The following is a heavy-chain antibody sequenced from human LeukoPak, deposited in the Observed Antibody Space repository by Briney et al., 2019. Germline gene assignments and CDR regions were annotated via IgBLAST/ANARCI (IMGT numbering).Heavy chain of an antibody. D-gene: IGHD3-10*01. CDR2: ICSSSSYI. J-gene: IGHJ4*02. CDR1: GFTFSSYS. Sequence: GGSLRLSCAASGFTFSSYSMHWVRQAPGKELEWVSSICSSSSYIYYADSVKGRFTISRDNAKKSLYLQMNSLRAEDRTVYYCARDERWFGELWTVDYWGQGTLVTVSS. V-gene: IGHV3-21*01. CDR3: ARDERWFGELWTVDY.